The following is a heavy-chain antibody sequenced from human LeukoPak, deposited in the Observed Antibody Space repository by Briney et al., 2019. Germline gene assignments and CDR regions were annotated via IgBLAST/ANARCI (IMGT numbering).Heavy chain of an antibody. V-gene: IGHV4-59*01. CDR1: GGSISSYY. CDR2: IYYSGST. J-gene: IGHJ4*02. Sequence: SETLSLTCTVSGGSISSYYWSWIRQPPGKGLEWIGYIYYSGSTNYNPTLKSRVTISVDTSKNQFSLKLSSVTAADTAVYYCARGRVVVDYWGQGTLVTVSS. D-gene: IGHD2-15*01. CDR3: ARGRVVVDY.